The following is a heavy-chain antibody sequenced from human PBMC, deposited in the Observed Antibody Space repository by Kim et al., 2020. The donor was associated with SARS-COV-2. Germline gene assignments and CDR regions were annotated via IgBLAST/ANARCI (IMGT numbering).Heavy chain of an antibody. CDR1: GYTFTSYG. V-gene: IGHV1-18*04. D-gene: IGHD3-10*01. J-gene: IGHJ4*02. CDR2: ISAYNGNT. CDR3: ARDREDDYYGSYDY. Sequence: ASVKVSCKASGYTFTSYGISWVRQAPGQGLEWMGWISAYNGNTNYAQKLQGRVTMTTDTSTSTAYMELRSLRSDDTAVYYCARDREDDYYGSYDYWGQGTLVTVSS.